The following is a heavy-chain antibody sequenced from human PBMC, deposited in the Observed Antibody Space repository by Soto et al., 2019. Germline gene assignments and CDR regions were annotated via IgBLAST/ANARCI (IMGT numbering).Heavy chain of an antibody. CDR2: INPNSGGT. CDR1: GYTFTGYY. J-gene: IGHJ4*02. CDR3: ARRGVPAAKVVYFDY. Sequence: QVQLVQSGAEVKKPGASVKVSCKASGYTFTGYYMHWVRQAPGQGLEGMGWINPNSGGTNYAQKFQGRVTMTRDTSISTAYMELSRLRSDDTAVYYCARRGVPAAKVVYFDYWGQGTLVTVSS. D-gene: IGHD2-2*01. V-gene: IGHV1-2*02.